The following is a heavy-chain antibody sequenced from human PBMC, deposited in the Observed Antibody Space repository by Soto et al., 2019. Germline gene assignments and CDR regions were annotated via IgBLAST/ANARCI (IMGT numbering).Heavy chain of an antibody. CDR2: IIPIFGTA. J-gene: IGHJ5*02. CDR1: GGTFSSYA. V-gene: IGHV1-69*12. CDR3: ARPFRYHYDTSDQSAWFEP. Sequence: QVQLVQSGAEVKKPGSSVKVSCKASGGTFSSYAISWVRQAPGQGLEWMGGIIPIFGTANYEQKFQGRVTIIADESTSPAYVDLSSLRSENTAVSYCARPFRYHYDTSDQSAWFEPRGQGTLVTVSS. D-gene: IGHD3-22*01.